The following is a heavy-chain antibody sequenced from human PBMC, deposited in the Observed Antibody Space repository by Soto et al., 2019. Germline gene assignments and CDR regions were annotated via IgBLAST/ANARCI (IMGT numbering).Heavy chain of an antibody. D-gene: IGHD6-19*01. V-gene: IGHV4-30-4*01. Sequence: SETLSLTCTVSGDSISSGDYYWSWIRQPPGKGLEWIGCIYYSGNTYYNPSLKSRFSISVDTSKNQFSLKLSSVTAADTAVYYCARSIAVAINWFDPWGQGTLVTVSS. CDR3: ARSIAVAINWFDP. J-gene: IGHJ5*02. CDR1: GDSISSGDYY. CDR2: IYYSGNT.